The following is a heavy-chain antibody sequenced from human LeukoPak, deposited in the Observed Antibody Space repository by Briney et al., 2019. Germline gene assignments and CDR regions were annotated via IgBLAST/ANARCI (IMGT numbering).Heavy chain of an antibody. J-gene: IGHJ3*02. D-gene: IGHD3-3*01. CDR3: AKEDFGGGAFDI. CDR2: MSGGGDIT. CDR1: GFTFSSYA. V-gene: IGHV3-23*01. Sequence: GGSLTLSCAPSGFTFSSYAMFWVRPAPGKGREWVSGMSGGGDITYYADSVEGRFTTSRDTPKNTLYIQMNSLRAENTAVYYCAKEDFGGGAFDIWGQGTMVTVSS.